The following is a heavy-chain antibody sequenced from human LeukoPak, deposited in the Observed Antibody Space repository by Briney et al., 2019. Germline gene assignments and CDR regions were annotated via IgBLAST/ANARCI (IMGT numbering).Heavy chain of an antibody. D-gene: IGHD3-9*01. Sequence: SVKVSCKASGGTFSSYAISWVRQAPGQGLEWMGGIIPIFGTANYAQKFQGRVTITADESTSTAYMELSSLRSEDTAVYYCARDKEDILTGYQVYYYYGMDVGGKGTTVTVSP. V-gene: IGHV1-69*13. CDR2: IIPIFGTA. J-gene: IGHJ6*04. CDR1: GGTFSSYA. CDR3: ARDKEDILTGYQVYYYYGMDV.